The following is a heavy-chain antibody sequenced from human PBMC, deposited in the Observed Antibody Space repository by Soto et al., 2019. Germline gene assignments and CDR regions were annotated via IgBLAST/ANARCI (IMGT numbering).Heavy chain of an antibody. D-gene: IGHD3-10*01. V-gene: IGHV5-51*01. J-gene: IGHJ5*02. CDR2: IFTRDSET. Sequence: GESLKISCKGPGHLFNNHWIGWVRQTPGKGLEWMGLIFTRDSETKTSPSFQGHVSFSVDNSINTVYLQWTSLKTTDTVIYFCARGYFDSGHGYDLWGQGTLVTVSS. CDR1: GHLFNNHW. CDR3: ARGYFDSGHGYDL.